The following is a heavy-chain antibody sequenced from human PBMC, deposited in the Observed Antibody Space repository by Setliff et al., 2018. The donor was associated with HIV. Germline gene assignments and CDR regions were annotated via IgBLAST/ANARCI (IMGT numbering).Heavy chain of an antibody. V-gene: IGHV3-21*01. CDR2: ISSSSSYI. CDR3: ARERTGSFYDFWSGYLWYFDY. D-gene: IGHD3-3*01. Sequence: KSGGSLRLSCAASGFTFSSYSMNWVRQAPGKGLEWVSSISSSSSYIYYADSVKGRFTISRDNAKNSLYLQMNSLRAEDTAVYYCARERTGSFYDFWSGYLWYFDYWGQGTLVTVSS. J-gene: IGHJ4*02. CDR1: GFTFSSYS.